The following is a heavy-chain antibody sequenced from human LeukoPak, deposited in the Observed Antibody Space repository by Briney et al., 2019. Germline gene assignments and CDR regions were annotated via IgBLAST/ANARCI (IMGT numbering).Heavy chain of an antibody. D-gene: IGHD5-24*01. CDR3: ARGRDGYNFLNRGEYYYFDY. CDR2: IYYSGST. J-gene: IGHJ4*02. Sequence: PSETLSLTCTVSGGSIRNYFWSWIRQPPGKGLEWIGYIYYSGSTNYNPSLKSRVTISVDTSKNQFSLKVNSVTAADTAVYYCARGRDGYNFLNRGEYYYFDYWGQGILVTVSS. V-gene: IGHV4-59*08. CDR1: GGSIRNYF.